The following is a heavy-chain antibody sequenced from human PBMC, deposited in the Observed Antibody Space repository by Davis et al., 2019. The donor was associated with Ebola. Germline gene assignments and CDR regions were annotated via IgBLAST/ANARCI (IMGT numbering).Heavy chain of an antibody. CDR2: INPSGGST. Sequence: ASVKVSCKASGYTFTGYYMHWVRQAPGQGLEWMGIINPSGGSTSYAQKFQGRVTMTRDTSTSTVYMELSSLRSEDTAVYYCARAFKGRLYYYYYGMDVWGQGTTVTVSS. D-gene: IGHD1-26*01. J-gene: IGHJ6*02. V-gene: IGHV1-46*01. CDR3: ARAFKGRLYYYYYGMDV. CDR1: GYTFTGYY.